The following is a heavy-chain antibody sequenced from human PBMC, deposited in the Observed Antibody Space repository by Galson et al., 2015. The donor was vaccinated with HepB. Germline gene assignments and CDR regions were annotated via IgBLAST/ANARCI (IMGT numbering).Heavy chain of an antibody. J-gene: IGHJ3*02. CDR2: VYYSGST. V-gene: IGHV4-39*07. Sequence: SETLSLTCSVSGGSISSSSYYWGWIRQPPGKGLEWIGSVYYSGSTYYNPSLKSRVTISVDTSKNQFSLKLSSVTAADTAVYYCAREVRSIKAFDIWGQGTMVTVSS. CDR3: AREVRSIKAFDI. D-gene: IGHD2-2*01. CDR1: GGSISSSSYY.